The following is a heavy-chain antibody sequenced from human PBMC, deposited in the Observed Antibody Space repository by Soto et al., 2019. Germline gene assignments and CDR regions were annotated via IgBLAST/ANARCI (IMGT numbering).Heavy chain of an antibody. Sequence: SETLSLTCTVSVGSISSFDDFWSWIRQPPGKGLEWIGYISKSGSTYYNPSLKSRLTVSIDTSNNQFSLKLSSVTAADTAVYYCARDHYGGIDPWGQGILVTVSS. CDR2: ISKSGST. CDR3: ARDHYGGIDP. CDR1: VGSISSFDDF. J-gene: IGHJ5*02. D-gene: IGHD3-10*01. V-gene: IGHV4-30-4*01.